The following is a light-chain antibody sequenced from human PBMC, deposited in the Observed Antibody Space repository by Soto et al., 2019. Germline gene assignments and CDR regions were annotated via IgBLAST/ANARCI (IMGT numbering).Light chain of an antibody. Sequence: QSALTQAASVSGSPGQSIAISCTGTRSDIGAYNYVSWYQQHPGRAPKLVIFEVSNRPSGVSNRFSGSKSGNTASLTISGLQPEDEADYYCLSYATSNALLFGGGTKLTGL. CDR3: LSYATSNALL. CDR2: EVS. CDR1: RSDIGAYNY. J-gene: IGLJ3*02. V-gene: IGLV2-14*01.